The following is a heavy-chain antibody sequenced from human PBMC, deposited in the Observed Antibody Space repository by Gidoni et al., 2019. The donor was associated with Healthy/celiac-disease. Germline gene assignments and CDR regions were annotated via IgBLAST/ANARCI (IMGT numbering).Heavy chain of an antibody. J-gene: IGHJ6*02. D-gene: IGHD3-22*01. Sequence: QLQLQESGPGLVKPSETLSLTCTVSGGSISSSSYYWGWIRQPPGKGLEWIGSIYYSGSTYYNPSLKSRVTISVDTSKNQFSLKLSSVTAADTAVYYCARRRYYDSSGYYGMDVWGQGTTVTVSS. CDR2: IYYSGST. CDR1: GGSISSSSYY. V-gene: IGHV4-39*01. CDR3: ARRRYYDSSGYYGMDV.